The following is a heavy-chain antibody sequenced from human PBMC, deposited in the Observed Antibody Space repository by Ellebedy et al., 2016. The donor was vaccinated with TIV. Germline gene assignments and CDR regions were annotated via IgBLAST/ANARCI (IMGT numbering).Heavy chain of an antibody. CDR1: GGSISSGGYY. Sequence: SETLSLXXTVSGGSISSGGYYWSWIRQHPGKGLEWIGYIYYSGSTYYNPSLKSRVTISVDTSKNQFSLKLSSVTAADTAVYYCARGNIVVVPAAIHDAFDIWGQGTMVTVSS. J-gene: IGHJ3*02. D-gene: IGHD2-2*01. CDR3: ARGNIVVVPAAIHDAFDI. V-gene: IGHV4-31*03. CDR2: IYYSGST.